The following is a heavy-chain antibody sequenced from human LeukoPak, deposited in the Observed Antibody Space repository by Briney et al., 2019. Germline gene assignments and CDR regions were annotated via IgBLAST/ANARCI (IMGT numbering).Heavy chain of an antibody. V-gene: IGHV3-23*01. CDR2: ISGSGGST. CDR3: ARGDHSNYEY. Sequence: PGGSLRLSCAASGFTFSSYAMSWVGQAPGKGREGVSAISGSGGSTYYADSVKGRFTISKDNAKNSLYLQLDSLRAEDTAVYYCARGDHSNYEYWGQGTLVTVSS. D-gene: IGHD4-11*01. CDR1: GFTFSSYA. J-gene: IGHJ4*02.